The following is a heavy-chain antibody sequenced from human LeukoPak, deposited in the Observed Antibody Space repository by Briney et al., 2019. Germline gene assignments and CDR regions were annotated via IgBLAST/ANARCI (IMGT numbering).Heavy chain of an antibody. V-gene: IGHV4-39*07. Sequence: PSETLSLTCTVSGGSISSSSYYWGWIRQPPGKGLEWIGSTYYSGSTYYNPSLKSRVTISVDTSKNQFSLKLKSVTAADTAVYYCARTTEEYYGSGKYRKYYSYYYYMDVWGKGTTVTVSS. CDR2: TYYSGST. D-gene: IGHD3-10*01. J-gene: IGHJ6*03. CDR3: ARTTEEYYGSGKYRKYYSYYYYMDV. CDR1: GGSISSSSYY.